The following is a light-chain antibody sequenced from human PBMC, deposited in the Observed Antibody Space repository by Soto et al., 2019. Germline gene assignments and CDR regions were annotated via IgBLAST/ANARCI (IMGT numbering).Light chain of an antibody. J-gene: IGKJ2*01. CDR3: MQALQTPYT. Sequence: DIVMTQSPLFLPVTPGEPASISCRSSQSLLHSNGHTFSDWYLQKPGQSPQLLIYWGSNRASGVPDRFSGSESGTHFTLKISRVEAEDVGVYYCMQALQTPYTFGQGTKVDIK. CDR1: QSLLHSNGHTF. CDR2: WGS. V-gene: IGKV2-28*01.